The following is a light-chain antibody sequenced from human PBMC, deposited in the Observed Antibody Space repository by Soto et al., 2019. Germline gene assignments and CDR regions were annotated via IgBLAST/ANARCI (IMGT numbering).Light chain of an antibody. CDR2: GAS. CDR1: QSVSSSY. Sequence: EIVLTQSPGTLSLSPGERATLSCRASQSVSSSYLAWYQQKPGQAPRLLIYGASSRATGIPDRFSGSGSGTDFTLTISRLEPEDFAVYYCQQYRSSPLTFGAGTKVDIK. V-gene: IGKV3-20*01. J-gene: IGKJ3*01. CDR3: QQYRSSPLT.